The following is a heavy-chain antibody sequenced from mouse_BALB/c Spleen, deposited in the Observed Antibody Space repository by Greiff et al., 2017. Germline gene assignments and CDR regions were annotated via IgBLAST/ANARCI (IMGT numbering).Heavy chain of an antibody. CDR1: GYSITSDYA. J-gene: IGHJ3*01. V-gene: IGHV3-2*02. CDR2: ISYSGST. D-gene: IGHD4-1*01. Sequence: EVQLVESGPGLVKPSQSLSLTCTVTGYSITSDYAWNWIRQFPGNKLEWMGYISYSGSTSYNPSLKSRISITRDTSKNQFFLQLNSVTTEDTATYYCARSPAGTLFAYWGQGTLVTVSA. CDR3: ARSPAGTLFAY.